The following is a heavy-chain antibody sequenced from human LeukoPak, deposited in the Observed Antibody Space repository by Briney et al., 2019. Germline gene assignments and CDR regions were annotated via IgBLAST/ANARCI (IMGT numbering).Heavy chain of an antibody. J-gene: IGHJ4*02. V-gene: IGHV3-33*01. CDR1: GFTFSSYG. D-gene: IGHD3-22*01. Sequence: GGSLRLSCAASGFTFSSYGMHWVRQAPGKGLEWVAVIWYDGSNKYYADSVKGRFTISRDNSKNTLYLQMNSLRAEDTAVYYCARVLLEGGYYPHDYWGQGTLVTVSS. CDR2: IWYDGSNK. CDR3: ARVLLEGGYYPHDY.